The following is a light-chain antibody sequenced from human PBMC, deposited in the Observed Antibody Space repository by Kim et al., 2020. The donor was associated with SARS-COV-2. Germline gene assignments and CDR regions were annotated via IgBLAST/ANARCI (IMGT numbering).Light chain of an antibody. CDR1: SLRSYY. CDR3: NSRDSSGNHVV. Sequence: ALGQTVRITSQGDSLRSYYASWYQQKPGQAPILVVYAKTNRPSGIPDRFSGSSSGNTASLTITGAQAEDEADYYCNSRDSSGNHVVFGGGTQLTVL. J-gene: IGLJ2*01. CDR2: AKT. V-gene: IGLV3-19*01.